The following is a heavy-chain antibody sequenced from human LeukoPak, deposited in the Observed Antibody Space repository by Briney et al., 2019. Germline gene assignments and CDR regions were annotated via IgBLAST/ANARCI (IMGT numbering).Heavy chain of an antibody. CDR2: IYTSGST. D-gene: IGHD2-15*01. J-gene: IGHJ4*02. CDR3: ARASGGISPTLFDY. V-gene: IGHV4-61*02. Sequence: PSETLSLTCTVSGGSISSGSYYWSWIRQPAGKGLEWIGRIYTSGSTNYNPSLKSRVTISVDTSKNQFSLKLSSVTAADTAVYYCARASGGISPTLFDYWGQGTLVTVSS. CDR1: GGSISSGSYY.